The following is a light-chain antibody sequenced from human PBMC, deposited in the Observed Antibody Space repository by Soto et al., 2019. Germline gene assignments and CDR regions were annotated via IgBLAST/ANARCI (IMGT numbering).Light chain of an antibody. CDR2: GAS. Sequence: ELVLTQSPATRSACPVPSATLACXASQSVSSNLAWYQQKPGQAPRLLIYGASTRATGIPARFSGSGSGTEFTLTISSLQSEDFAVYYCQQYNNWPRTFGQGTKVDIK. J-gene: IGKJ1*01. V-gene: IGKV3-15*01. CDR3: QQYNNWPRT. CDR1: QSVSSN.